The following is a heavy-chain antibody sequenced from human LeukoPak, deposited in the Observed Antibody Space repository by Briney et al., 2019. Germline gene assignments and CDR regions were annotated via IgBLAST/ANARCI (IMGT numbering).Heavy chain of an antibody. Sequence: GSLRLSCAASGFTFSSHWMHWVRQPPGKGLEWIGEIYHSGSTNYNPSLKSRVTISVDKSKNQFSLKLSSVTAADTAVYYCAREMRSSGWSHFDYWGQGTLVTVSS. CDR3: AREMRSSGWSHFDY. CDR2: IYHSGST. D-gene: IGHD6-19*01. CDR1: GFTFSSHW. J-gene: IGHJ4*02. V-gene: IGHV4-4*02.